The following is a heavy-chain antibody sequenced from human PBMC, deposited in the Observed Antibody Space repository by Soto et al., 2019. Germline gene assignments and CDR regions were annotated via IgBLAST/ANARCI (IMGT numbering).Heavy chain of an antibody. CDR2: ISYDGSNK. V-gene: IGHV3-30-3*01. J-gene: IGHJ6*02. CDR3: AREYIVVVVAAQMPGMYF. D-gene: IGHD2-15*01. Sequence: GGSLRLSCAASGFTFSSYAMQWVRQGPGKGLEWVAVISYDGSNKYYADSVKGRFTISRDNSKNTLYLQMNSLRAEDTAVYYCAREYIVVVVAAQMPGMYFWGQGTTDTVSS. CDR1: GFTFSSYA.